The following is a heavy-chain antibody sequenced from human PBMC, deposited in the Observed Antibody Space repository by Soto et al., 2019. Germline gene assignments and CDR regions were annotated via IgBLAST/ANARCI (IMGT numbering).Heavy chain of an antibody. Sequence: EVQLLESGGGLVQPGGSLRLSCKTSGFTYSTYAMSWVRQAPGKGLEWVSVISGNGGTTHYADSVKGGFTISRDNSKRALYLQMSSMRGGYTAIFFCAKGAGGKGCSDAFDIGGQGTMVTFSS. V-gene: IGHV3-23*01. CDR2: ISGNGGTT. CDR3: AKGAGGKGCSDAFDI. CDR1: GFTYSTYA. D-gene: IGHD2-15*01. J-gene: IGHJ3*02.